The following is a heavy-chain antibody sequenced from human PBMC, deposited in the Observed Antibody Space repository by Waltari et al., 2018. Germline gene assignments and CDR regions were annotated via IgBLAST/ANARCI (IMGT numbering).Heavy chain of an antibody. V-gene: IGHV1-3*01. CDR3: ARVGGVARPHYYYYGMDV. CDR2: INAGNGNT. J-gene: IGHJ6*02. D-gene: IGHD3-16*01. CDR1: GYTFTSYA. Sequence: QVQLVQSGAEVKKPGASVKVSCKASGYTFTSYAMQWVRQAPGQRLEWMGWINAGNGNTKYSQKFQGRVTITRDTSASTDTSASTAYMELSSLTSEDTAVYYCARVGGVARPHYYYYGMDVWGQGTTVTVSS.